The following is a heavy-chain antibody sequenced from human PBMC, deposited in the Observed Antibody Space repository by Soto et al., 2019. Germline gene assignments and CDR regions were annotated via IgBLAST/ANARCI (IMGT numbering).Heavy chain of an antibody. Sequence: SETLSLTCAVYVGSFSCYYWSWIRQPPGKGLEWIGEINHSGSTNYNPSLKSRVTISVDTSKNQFSLKLSSVTAADTAVYYCARAKPRIRFLEWLLGLGWFDPWGQGTLVTVSS. J-gene: IGHJ5*02. V-gene: IGHV4-34*01. CDR1: VGSFSCYY. D-gene: IGHD3-3*01. CDR2: INHSGST. CDR3: ARAKPRIRFLEWLLGLGWFDP.